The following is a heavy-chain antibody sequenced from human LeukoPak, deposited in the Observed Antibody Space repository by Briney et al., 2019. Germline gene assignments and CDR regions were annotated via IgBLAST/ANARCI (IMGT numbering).Heavy chain of an antibody. CDR3: ARGAGYSYGSPYYFDY. V-gene: IGHV4-34*01. Sequence: PSETLSLTCAVYGGSFSGYYWSWIRQPPGKGLEWIGEINHSGSTNYNPSLKSRVTISVDTSKNQFSLKLSSVTAADTAVYYCARGAGYSYGSPYYFDYWGQGTLVTVSS. CDR2: INHSGST. D-gene: IGHD5-18*01. J-gene: IGHJ4*02. CDR1: GGSFSGYY.